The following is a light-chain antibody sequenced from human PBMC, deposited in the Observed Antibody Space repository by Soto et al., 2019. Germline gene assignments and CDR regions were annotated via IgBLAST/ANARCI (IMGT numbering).Light chain of an antibody. CDR3: QLYTSSPRFT. V-gene: IGKV3-20*01. J-gene: IGKJ3*01. Sequence: ETVLTQSPGTLSLSPGERATLSCRASQSVRNNYIAWYQQKPGQAPRLLIYGASSRATGIPDRFSGSGSGTDFTLTISRLEPEDFAVYYCQLYTSSPRFTFGPGTKVDIK. CDR2: GAS. CDR1: QSVRNNY.